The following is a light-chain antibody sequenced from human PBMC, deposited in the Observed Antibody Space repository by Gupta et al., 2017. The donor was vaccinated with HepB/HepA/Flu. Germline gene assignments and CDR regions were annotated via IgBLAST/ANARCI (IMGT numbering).Light chain of an antibody. J-gene: IGKJ1*01. V-gene: IGKV2-30*01. Sequence: DVVMIQSPLSLPVTLGQPASISCRSSQSLVNSDGNTYLNWFHQRPGQSPRRLIYQVSNRDSGVPDRFSGSGSGTDFTLRISRVEAEDVGVYYCMQGTHWPRTFGQGNKGEIK. CDR3: MQGTHWPRT. CDR2: QVS. CDR1: QSLVNSDGNTY.